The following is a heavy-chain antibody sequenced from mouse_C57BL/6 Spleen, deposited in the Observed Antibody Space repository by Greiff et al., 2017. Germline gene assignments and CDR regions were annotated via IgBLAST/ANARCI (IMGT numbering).Heavy chain of an antibody. D-gene: IGHD1-1*01. V-gene: IGHV1-7*01. CDR2: INPSSGYT. Sequence: QVQLKESGAELAKPGASVKLSCKASGYTFTSYWMHWVKQRPGQGLEWIGYINPSSGYTNYNGKFKGKATLTADKSSSTAYMQLSSLTSEDSAVYFCARSPYYYGSSYPLDYWGQGTTLTVSS. J-gene: IGHJ2*01. CDR1: GYTFTSYW. CDR3: ARSPYYYGSSYPLDY.